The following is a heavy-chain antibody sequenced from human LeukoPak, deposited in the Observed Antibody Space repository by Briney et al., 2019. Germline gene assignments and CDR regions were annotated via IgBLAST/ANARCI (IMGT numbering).Heavy chain of an antibody. J-gene: IGHJ4*02. Sequence: SVKVSCKASGGTFSSYAISWVRQAPGQGLEWMGGIIPIFGSANYAQKFQGRVTITADESTSTAYMELSSLRSEDTAVYYCARDSEGYYDSSGYSAYWGQGTLVTVSS. CDR2: IIPIFGSA. CDR1: GGTFSSYA. D-gene: IGHD3-22*01. V-gene: IGHV1-69*13. CDR3: ARDSEGYYDSSGYSAY.